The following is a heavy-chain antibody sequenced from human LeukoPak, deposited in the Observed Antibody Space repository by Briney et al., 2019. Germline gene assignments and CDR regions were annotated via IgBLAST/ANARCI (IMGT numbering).Heavy chain of an antibody. CDR2: IYPGDSKT. J-gene: IGHJ6*02. CDR1: GYNFTTKW. CDR3: ARHESVFSMDV. V-gene: IGHV5-51*01. Sequence: GESLQISCQGSGYNFTTKWIGWVRQMPGKGLEWMGIIYPGDSKTIYSPSFQGQVFISADRSIRTAYLQWRSLEASDTAMYYCARHESVFSMDVWGQGTTVTVSS.